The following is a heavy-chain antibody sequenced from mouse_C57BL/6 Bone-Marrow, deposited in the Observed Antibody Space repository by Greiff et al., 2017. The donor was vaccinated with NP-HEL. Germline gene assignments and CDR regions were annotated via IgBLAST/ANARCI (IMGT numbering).Heavy chain of an antibody. CDR2: INPNNGGT. Sequence: VQLQQSGPELVKPGASVKISCKASGYTFTDYYMNWVKQSHGKSLEWIGDINPNNGGTSYNQKFKGKATLTVDKSSSTAYMELRSLTSEDSAVYYCARDPYTTVVATSMDYWGQGTSVTGSS. V-gene: IGHV1-26*01. CDR1: GYTFTDYY. CDR3: ARDPYTTVVATSMDY. D-gene: IGHD1-1*01. J-gene: IGHJ4*01.